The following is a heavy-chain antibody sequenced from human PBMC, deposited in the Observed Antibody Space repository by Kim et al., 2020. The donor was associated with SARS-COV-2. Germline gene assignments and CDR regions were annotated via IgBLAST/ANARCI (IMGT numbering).Heavy chain of an antibody. CDR1: GFTFSSYG. CDR2: ISYDGSNK. J-gene: IGHJ4*02. D-gene: IGHD2-21*02. Sequence: GGSLRLSCAASGFTFSSYGMHWVRQAPGKGLEWVAVISYDGSNKYYADSVKGRFTISRDNSKNTLYLQMNSLRAEDTAVYYRARAGSAYCGGDCYYGDYWGQGTLVTVSS. V-gene: IGHV3-30*03. CDR3: ARAGSAYCGGDCYYGDY.